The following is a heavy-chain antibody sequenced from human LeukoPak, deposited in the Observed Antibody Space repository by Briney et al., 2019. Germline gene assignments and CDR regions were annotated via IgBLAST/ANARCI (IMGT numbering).Heavy chain of an antibody. CDR2: ISYDGSNK. CDR3: ARFLSPVYDSSGESRGIDY. J-gene: IGHJ4*02. CDR1: GFTFSSYA. D-gene: IGHD3-22*01. V-gene: IGHV3-30-3*01. Sequence: GGSLRLSCAVSGFTFSSYAMHWVRQAPGKGLEWVAVISYDGSNKYYADSVKGRFTISRDNSKNTLYLQMNSLRAEDTAVYYCARFLSPVYDSSGESRGIDYWGQGTLVTVSS.